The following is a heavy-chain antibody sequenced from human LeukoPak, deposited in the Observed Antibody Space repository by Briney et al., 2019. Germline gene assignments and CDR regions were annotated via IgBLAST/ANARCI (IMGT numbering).Heavy chain of an antibody. CDR3: ARGPLWWPIRKSLYFQL. Sequence: PSETLSLTCAAYGGSFSGYYWSWIRQPPGKGLEWIGEINHSGSTNYNPSLKSRVTISVDTSKNQFSLKLSSVTAADTAVYYCARGPLWWPIRKSLYFQLWGQGTLVTVSS. CDR1: GGSFSGYY. V-gene: IGHV4-34*01. CDR2: INHSGST. J-gene: IGHJ1*01. D-gene: IGHD2-21*01.